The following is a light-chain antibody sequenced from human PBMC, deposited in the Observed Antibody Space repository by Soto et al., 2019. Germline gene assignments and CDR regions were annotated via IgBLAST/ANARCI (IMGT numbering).Light chain of an antibody. V-gene: IGKV3-20*01. CDR2: GAS. CDR1: QSVSNNY. CDR3: QQYGSSGT. Sequence: EIVLTQSPGTLSLSPGERATLACRASQSVSNNYLAWYQQKPGQAPELLIYGASNRATGIPDRFIGRGSGTDFTLTISRLEPEDFAVYYCQQYGSSGTFGQGTKV. J-gene: IGKJ1*01.